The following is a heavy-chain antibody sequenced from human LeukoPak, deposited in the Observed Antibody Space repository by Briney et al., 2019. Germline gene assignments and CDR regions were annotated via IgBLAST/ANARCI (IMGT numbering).Heavy chain of an antibody. J-gene: IGHJ3*01. CDR3: ARKEKLRLGELSLTDAFDV. CDR2: IYHSGST. D-gene: IGHD3-16*02. Sequence: PSETLSLTCAVSGGSISSSNWWSWVRQPPGKGLEWIGEIYHSGSTNYNPSLKSRVTISVDKSKNQFSLKLSSVTAADTAVYYCARKEKLRLGELSLTDAFDVWGQGTMVTVSS. CDR1: GGSISSSNW. V-gene: IGHV4-4*02.